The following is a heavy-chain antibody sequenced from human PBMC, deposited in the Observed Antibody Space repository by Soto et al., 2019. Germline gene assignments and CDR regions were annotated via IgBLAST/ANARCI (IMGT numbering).Heavy chain of an antibody. CDR2: ISYDGSNK. Sequence: GGSLRLSCAASGFTFCSYGMHWVRQAPGKGLEWVAVISYDGSNKYYADSVKGRFTISRDNSKNTLYLQMNSLRAEDTAVYYCAKDRGIGYGDYFFDYWGQGTLVTLSS. CDR3: AKDRGIGYGDYFFDY. D-gene: IGHD4-17*01. V-gene: IGHV3-30*18. CDR1: GFTFCSYG. J-gene: IGHJ4*02.